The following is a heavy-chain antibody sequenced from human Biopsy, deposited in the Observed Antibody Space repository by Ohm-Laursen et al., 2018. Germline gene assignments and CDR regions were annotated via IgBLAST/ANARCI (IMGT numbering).Heavy chain of an antibody. V-gene: IGHV4-34*01. J-gene: IGHJ3*02. CDR1: GGSFTGYY. CDR2: INHSGST. Sequence: SDTLSLTCAVYGGSFTGYYWSWIRQPPGKGLEWIGEINHSGSTNYNPSLKSRVTISLDRSKNQFSLNLRSVTAADTAVYYCARGTGRYYVYGAFDIWGQGTVVTVSS. CDR3: ARGTGRYYVYGAFDI. D-gene: IGHD1-26*01.